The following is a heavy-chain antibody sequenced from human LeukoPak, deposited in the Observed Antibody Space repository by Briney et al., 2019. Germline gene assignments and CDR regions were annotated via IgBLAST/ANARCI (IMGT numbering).Heavy chain of an antibody. CDR3: TTEGYCSGGNCYSFDN. CDR1: GFTFRNAW. V-gene: IGHV3-15*01. D-gene: IGHD2-15*01. J-gene: IGHJ4*02. CDR2: IKSKTDGGTI. Sequence: GGSLRPSCAASGFTFRNAWITWVRQAPGKGLEWVGRIKSKTDGGTIDYAAPVKGRFTVSRDDSKNTVSLQMNSLKTEDTAVYFCTTEGYCSGGNCYSFDNWGRGTLVTVSS.